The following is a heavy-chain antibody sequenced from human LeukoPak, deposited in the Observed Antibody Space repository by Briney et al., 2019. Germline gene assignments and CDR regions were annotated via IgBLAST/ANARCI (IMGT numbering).Heavy chain of an antibody. J-gene: IGHJ3*02. CDR2: IKTKTDGGTT. D-gene: IGHD1-14*01. Sequence: GGSLRLSCAASGFTFSNAWMSWVRQAPGKGLEWVGRIKTKTDGGTTDYAAPVKGRFTISRDDSKNTLYLLMNSLKTEDTAVCYFTTEVLEGAPDGTFDIWGQGTMVTVSS. V-gene: IGHV3-15*01. CDR1: GFTFSNAW. CDR3: TTEVLEGAPDGTFDI.